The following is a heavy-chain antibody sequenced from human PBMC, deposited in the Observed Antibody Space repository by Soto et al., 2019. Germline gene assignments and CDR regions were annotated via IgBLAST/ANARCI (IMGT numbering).Heavy chain of an antibody. D-gene: IGHD5-18*01. CDR1: GGTFSSYA. CDR2: IIPIFGTA. CDR3: ASRGPGYSYGFRYYYYYGMDV. Sequence: SVKVSCKASGGTFSSYAISWVRQAPGQGLEWMGGIIPIFGTANYAQKFQGRVTITADESTSTAYMELSSLRSEDTAVYYCASRGPGYSYGFRYYYYYGMDVWGQGTTVTVSS. V-gene: IGHV1-69*13. J-gene: IGHJ6*02.